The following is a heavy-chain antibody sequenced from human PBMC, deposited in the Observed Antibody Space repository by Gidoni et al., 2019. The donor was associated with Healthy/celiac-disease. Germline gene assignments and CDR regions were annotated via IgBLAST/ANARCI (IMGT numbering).Heavy chain of an antibody. CDR2: IYTSGST. CDR1: GGSISSANYY. Sequence: QVQLQESGPGLVKPSQTLSLTCTVSGGSISSANYYWSWIRQPAGKGLEWIGRIYTSGSTNYNPSLKSRVTISVDTSKNQFSLKLSSVTAADTAVYYCARVRWDAFDIWGQGTMVTVSS. CDR3: ARVRWDAFDI. J-gene: IGHJ3*02. D-gene: IGHD6-13*01. V-gene: IGHV4-61*02.